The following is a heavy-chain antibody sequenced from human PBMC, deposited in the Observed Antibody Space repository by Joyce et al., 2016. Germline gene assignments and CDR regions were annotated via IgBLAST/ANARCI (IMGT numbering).Heavy chain of an antibody. CDR3: AREYGGTFYFDY. CDR1: GFSFSGYY. D-gene: IGHD4-23*01. J-gene: IGHJ4*02. Sequence: QVQLVQSGAEVKNPGASVKVSCKASGFSFSGYYIHWVRQAPGQGLEWMGWINPDRGYTSYAQKFQGRVTMTRDTSISTVYLELGRLTSDDTALYYCAREYGGTFYFDYWGQVTLVTVSS. CDR2: INPDRGYT. V-gene: IGHV1-2*02.